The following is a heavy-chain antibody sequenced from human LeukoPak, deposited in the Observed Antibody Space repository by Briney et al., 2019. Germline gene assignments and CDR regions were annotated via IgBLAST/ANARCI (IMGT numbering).Heavy chain of an antibody. V-gene: IGHV1-18*01. D-gene: IGHD1-26*01. CDR2: ISTYNGHT. J-gene: IGHJ3*02. CDR3: ARGGRWELPRPYAFDI. Sequence: ASGKVSFKASGYTFTIYGISWVRQAPGQGLEWIGWISTYNGHTNYAQKLQGRVTMTTDTSTSTAYMEMRNLRSDDTAVYYCARGGRWELPRPYAFDIWGQGKMVTVSS. CDR1: GYTFTIYG.